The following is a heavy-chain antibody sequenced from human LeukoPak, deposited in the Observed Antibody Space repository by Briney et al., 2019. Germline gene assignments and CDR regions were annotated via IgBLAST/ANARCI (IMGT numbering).Heavy chain of an antibody. Sequence: SETLSLTCVVYGGSFSGYYWSWIRQPPGKGLEWIGEINHSGSTNYNPSLKSRVTISVDTSKNQFSLKLSSVTAADTAVYYCARGHLRYCSGGSCLNYYYGMDVWGLGTTVTVSS. CDR3: ARGHLRYCSGGSCLNYYYGMDV. CDR2: INHSGST. V-gene: IGHV4-34*01. J-gene: IGHJ6*02. D-gene: IGHD2-15*01. CDR1: GGSFSGYY.